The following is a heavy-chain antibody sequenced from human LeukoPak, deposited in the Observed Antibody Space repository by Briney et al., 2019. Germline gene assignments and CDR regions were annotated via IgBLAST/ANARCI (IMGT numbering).Heavy chain of an antibody. D-gene: IGHD6-19*01. V-gene: IGHV1-69*13. CDR1: GGTFSSYA. J-gene: IGHJ6*03. Sequence: SVKVSCKASGGTFSSYAITWVRQAPGQGLEWMGGIIPIFDTSNYAQKFQGRVTFTSDDSTSTAYMELSSLRSEDTAVYYCARVRGIAVAGSPQEYYYYYMDVWGKGTTVTVSS. CDR2: IIPIFDTS. CDR3: ARVRGIAVAGSPQEYYYYYMDV.